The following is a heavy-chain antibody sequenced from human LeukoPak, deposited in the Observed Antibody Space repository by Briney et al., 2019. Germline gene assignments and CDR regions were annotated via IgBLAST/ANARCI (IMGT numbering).Heavy chain of an antibody. CDR1: GYTFTTHY. Sequence: ASVKVSCKSSGYTFTTHYIHWVRLAPGQGLGWMGIINTRGGNTNYAQKFKGRVTMTRDTSTSTVYLELSSLRSEDTAAYYCARDFFNMISEYWGQGTLVTVSS. CDR3: ARDFFNMISEY. D-gene: IGHD3/OR15-3a*01. J-gene: IGHJ4*02. V-gene: IGHV1-46*01. CDR2: INTRGGNT.